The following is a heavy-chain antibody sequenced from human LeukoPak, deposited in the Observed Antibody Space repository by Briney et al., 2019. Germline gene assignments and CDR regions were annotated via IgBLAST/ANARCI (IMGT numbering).Heavy chain of an antibody. V-gene: IGHV1-69*13. J-gene: IGHJ4*02. CDR2: IIPIFGTA. CDR1: GGTFSNYA. CDR3: ARDYALLSSTNYPPSPFDY. D-gene: IGHD3-16*02. Sequence: GASVKVSCKASGGTFSNYAISWVRQAPGQGLEWMGGIIPIFGTANYAQKFQGRVTITADESTSTAYMELSSLRSEDTAVYYCARDYALLSSTNYPPSPFDYWGQGTLVTVSS.